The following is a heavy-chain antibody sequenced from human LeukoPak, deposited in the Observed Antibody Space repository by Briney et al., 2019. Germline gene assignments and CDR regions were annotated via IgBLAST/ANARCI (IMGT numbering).Heavy chain of an antibody. Sequence: PSETLSLTCTVSPDSTTSNFGSGVRQPPGEGLEWIGEIHRSGSTNYNPSLQSRVAISFDESKNRIGLELSSVTAAETAVYYCAREIVGVFNPGAYWGQGTLVTVSS. D-gene: IGHD3-10*01. CDR1: PDSTTSNF. J-gene: IGHJ4*02. CDR3: AREIVGVFNPGAY. CDR2: IHRSGST. V-gene: IGHV4-4*02.